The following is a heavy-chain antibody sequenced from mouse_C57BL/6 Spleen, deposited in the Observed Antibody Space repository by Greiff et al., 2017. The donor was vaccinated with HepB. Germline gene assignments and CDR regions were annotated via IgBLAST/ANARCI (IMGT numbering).Heavy chain of an antibody. D-gene: IGHD2-5*01. Sequence: VQLQQSGAELVRPGASVKLSCTASGFNIKDYYMHWVKQRPEQGLEWIGRIDPEDGDTEYAPKFQGKATMTADTSSNTAYLQLSSLTSEDTAVYYCTTGYYSNYEGFAYWGQGTLVTVSA. J-gene: IGHJ3*01. CDR3: TTGYYSNYEGFAY. CDR1: GFNIKDYY. V-gene: IGHV14-1*01. CDR2: IDPEDGDT.